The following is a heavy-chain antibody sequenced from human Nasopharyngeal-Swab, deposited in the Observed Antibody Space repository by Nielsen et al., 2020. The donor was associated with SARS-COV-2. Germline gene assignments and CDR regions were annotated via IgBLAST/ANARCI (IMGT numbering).Heavy chain of an antibody. D-gene: IGHD5-18*01. CDR3: AKDFNVDTAMVTYYYGMDV. J-gene: IGHJ6*02. CDR1: GFTFDDYG. Sequence: GGSLRLSCAASGFTFDDYGMSWVRQAPGKGLEWVPGISWNSGTTGYADSVKGRFTISRDNAKSPLYLQMNSLRAEDTALYYCAKDFNVDTAMVTYYYGMDVWGQGTTVTVSS. CDR2: ISWNSGTT. V-gene: IGHV3-9*01.